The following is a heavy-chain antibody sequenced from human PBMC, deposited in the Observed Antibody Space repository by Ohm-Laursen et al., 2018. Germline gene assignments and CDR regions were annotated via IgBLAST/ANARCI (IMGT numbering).Heavy chain of an antibody. CDR1: GFTFSSYS. CDR2: ISSSSSYI. Sequence: SLRLSCAASGFTFSSYSMNWVRQAPGKGLEWVSSISSSSSYIYYADSVKGRFTISRDNAKNSLYLQMNSLRAEDTAVYYCAREGLRFLEWLPIDYWGQGTLVTVSS. J-gene: IGHJ4*02. CDR3: AREGLRFLEWLPIDY. D-gene: IGHD3-3*01. V-gene: IGHV3-21*04.